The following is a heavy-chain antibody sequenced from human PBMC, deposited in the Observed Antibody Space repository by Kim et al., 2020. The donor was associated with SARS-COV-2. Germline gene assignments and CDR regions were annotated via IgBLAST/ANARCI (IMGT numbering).Heavy chain of an antibody. J-gene: IGHJ6*02. CDR2: IITIFGTA. CDR1: GGTFSSYA. CDR3: ARGDGFGELFATYYYYGMDV. V-gene: IGHV1-69*13. D-gene: IGHD3-10*01. Sequence: SVKVSCKASGGTFSSYAISWVRQAPGQGLEWMGGIITIFGTANYTQKFQGRVTITADESTSTAYMELSSLRYEDTAVYYCARGDGFGELFATYYYYGMDVWGQGTTVTVSS.